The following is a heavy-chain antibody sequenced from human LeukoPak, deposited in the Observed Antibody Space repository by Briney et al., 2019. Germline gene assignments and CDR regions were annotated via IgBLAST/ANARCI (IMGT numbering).Heavy chain of an antibody. CDR1: GYSFTSYW. J-gene: IGHJ4*02. Sequence: GESLKISCKASGYSFTSYWIGWVRQTPGKGLEWMGIIYSGDSDTRYSPSFQGQVTIPADKSITTAYLQWSSLKASDTAMYYCARLDRGGDPPVIDYWGQGTLVTVSS. V-gene: IGHV5-51*01. D-gene: IGHD2-21*02. CDR2: IYSGDSDT. CDR3: ARLDRGGDPPVIDY.